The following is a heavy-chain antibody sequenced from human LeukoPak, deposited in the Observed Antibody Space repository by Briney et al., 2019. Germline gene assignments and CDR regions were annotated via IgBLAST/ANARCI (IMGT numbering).Heavy chain of an antibody. CDR1: GYTFTGYY. CDR3: ARDSIDCSGGSCYESLGYFDY. CDR2: TNPNSGGT. J-gene: IGHJ4*02. V-gene: IGHV1-2*02. Sequence: RASVKVSCKASGYTFTGYYMHWVRQAPGQGLEWMGWTNPNSGGTNYAQKFQGRVTMTRDTSISTAYMELSRLRSDDTAAYYCARDSIDCSGGSCYESLGYFDYWGQGTLVTVSS. D-gene: IGHD2-15*01.